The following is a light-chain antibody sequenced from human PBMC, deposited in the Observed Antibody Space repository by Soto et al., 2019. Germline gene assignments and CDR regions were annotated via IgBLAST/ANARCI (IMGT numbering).Light chain of an antibody. CDR2: GAS. J-gene: IGKJ2*01. CDR1: QSISRN. CDR3: QQYNNWRPYT. Sequence: EIVMTQSPATLSGSPGEGATLSCRASQSISRNFAWYQRRPGKAPRLLIYGASARATVIPARFSGSGSGTEFTLTISSLQSEDFAVYYCQQYNNWRPYTFGQGTKVEIK. V-gene: IGKV3-15*01.